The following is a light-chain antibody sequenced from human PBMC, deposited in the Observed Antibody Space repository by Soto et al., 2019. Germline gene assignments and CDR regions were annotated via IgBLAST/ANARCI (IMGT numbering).Light chain of an antibody. Sequence: QCALTQPASVSGSPGQSITISCTGTSYDVGGYNYVSWYQQHPGKAPKLMIYEVSNRPSGVSNRFSGSKSGNTASLTISGLQAEDEADYYCSSYTSSSIDYVFGTGTKLTAL. V-gene: IGLV2-14*01. CDR1: SYDVGGYNY. CDR2: EVS. CDR3: SSYTSSSIDYV. J-gene: IGLJ1*01.